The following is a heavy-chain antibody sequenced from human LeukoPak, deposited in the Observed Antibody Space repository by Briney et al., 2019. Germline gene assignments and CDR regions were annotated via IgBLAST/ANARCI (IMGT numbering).Heavy chain of an antibody. V-gene: IGHV3-21*01. CDR1: GFTFSSYS. D-gene: IGHD3-16*01. CDR2: ISSSSSYI. Sequence: PGGSLRLSCAASGFTFSSYSMSWVRQAPGKGLEWVSSISSSSSYIYYADSVKGRFTISRDNAKNSLYLQMNSLRAEDTAVYYCARDGGGEVDYWGQGTLVTVSS. CDR3: ARDGGGEVDY. J-gene: IGHJ4*02.